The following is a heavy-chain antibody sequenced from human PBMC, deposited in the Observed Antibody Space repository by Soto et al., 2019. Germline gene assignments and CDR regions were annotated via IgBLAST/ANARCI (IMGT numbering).Heavy chain of an antibody. CDR2: IYKSGRT. CDR1: GGSISSSSSY. Sequence: TLSLTCTVSGGSISSSSSYWTWIRQSPGKGLEYIGYIYKSGRTYYNPSLKSRPIISLDTSKSQFFLSLSSVTAADTAMYYCARSLSASSGWFDPWGQGTLVTVSS. D-gene: IGHD6-6*01. J-gene: IGHJ5*02. V-gene: IGHV4-30-4*01. CDR3: ARSLSASSGWFDP.